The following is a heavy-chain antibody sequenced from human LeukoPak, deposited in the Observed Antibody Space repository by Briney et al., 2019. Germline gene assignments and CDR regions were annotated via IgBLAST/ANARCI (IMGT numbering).Heavy chain of an antibody. D-gene: IGHD3-10*01. CDR1: GFTFSNYW. V-gene: IGHV3-74*01. J-gene: IGHJ4*02. CDR3: ARPMISVMFLGADF. CDR2: ISSDGSST. Sequence: GGSLTLSCAVSGFTFSNYWMHWVRQAPGKGLVWVSCISSDGSSTNYADSVKGRFSISRDNAKNTLYLHMNSLRAEDTALYYCARPMISVMFLGADFWGQGSLVTVSS.